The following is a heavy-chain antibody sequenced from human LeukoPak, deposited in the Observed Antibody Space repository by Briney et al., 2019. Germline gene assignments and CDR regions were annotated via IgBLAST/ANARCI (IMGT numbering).Heavy chain of an antibody. CDR2: INHSGST. D-gene: IGHD7-27*01. Sequence: SETLSLTCAVYGGSFSGYYWSWIRQPPGKGLGWIGEINHSGSTNYNPSLKSRVTISVDTSKNQFSLKLSSVTAADTAVYYCARVLPITGDAPWGQGTLVTVSS. CDR3: ARVLPITGDAP. CDR1: GGSFSGYY. J-gene: IGHJ5*02. V-gene: IGHV4-34*01.